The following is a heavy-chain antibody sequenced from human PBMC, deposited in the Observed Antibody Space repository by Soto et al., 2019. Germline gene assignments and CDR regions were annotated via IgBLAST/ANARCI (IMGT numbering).Heavy chain of an antibody. CDR2: ILSDEINK. D-gene: IGHD6-13*01. J-gene: IGHJ3*02. V-gene: IGHV3-30-3*01. CDR3: VIIATSGGGDAFDI. Sequence: QVQLVESGGGVVQPGRSLRLSCAASGFTFSNYAMHWVRQAPGKGLEWVAAILSDEINKYSADSVKGRFTISRDNSKNTLYLQMYSLRSEDTAVYYCVIIATSGGGDAFDIWGQGTMVTVSS. CDR1: GFTFSNYA.